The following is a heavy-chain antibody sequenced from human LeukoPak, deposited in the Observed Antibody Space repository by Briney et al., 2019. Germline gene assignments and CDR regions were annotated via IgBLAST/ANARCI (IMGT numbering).Heavy chain of an antibody. D-gene: IGHD3-10*01. CDR1: GFTFSSYG. V-gene: IGHV3-33*01. CDR3: ARDGPHYYGSGSYYTSYYYGMDV. CDR2: IWYDGSNK. Sequence: GRSLRLSCAASGFTFSSYGMHWVRQAPGKGLEWVAVIWYDGSNKYYADSVKGRFTISRDNAKNTLYLQMNSLRAEDTAVYYCARDGPHYYGSGSYYTSYYYGMDVWGQGTTVTVSS. J-gene: IGHJ6*02.